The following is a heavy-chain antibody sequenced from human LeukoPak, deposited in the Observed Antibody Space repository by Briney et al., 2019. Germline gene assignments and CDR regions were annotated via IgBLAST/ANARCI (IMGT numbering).Heavy chain of an antibody. V-gene: IGHV3-11*06. CDR3: ARGTGTTAYFDY. CDR1: GFTFSDYY. J-gene: IGHJ4*02. CDR2: ISGSSGYT. D-gene: IGHD1-1*01. Sequence: PGGSPRLSCAASGFTFSDYYMSWVRQAPGKGLEWVSYISGSSGYTKYADSVKGRFTISRDNAKNSLYLQVNSLRAEDTAVYYCARGTGTTAYFDYWGQGTLVTVSS.